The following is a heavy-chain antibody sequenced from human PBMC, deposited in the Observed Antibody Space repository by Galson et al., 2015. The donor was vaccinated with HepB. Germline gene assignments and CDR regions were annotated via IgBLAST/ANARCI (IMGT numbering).Heavy chain of an antibody. CDR1: RYSFTSYW. CDR2: IYPGDSDT. J-gene: IGHJ6*02. D-gene: IGHD2-15*01. Sequence: QSGAEVKKPGESLKISCKGSRYSFTSYWIGWVRQMPGKGLEWMGIIYPGDSDTRYSPSFQGQVTISADKSISTAYLQWSSLKASDTAMYYCARRPDYCSGGSCYDFHYYYGMDVWGQGTTVTVSS. CDR3: ARRPDYCSGGSCYDFHYYYGMDV. V-gene: IGHV5-51*03.